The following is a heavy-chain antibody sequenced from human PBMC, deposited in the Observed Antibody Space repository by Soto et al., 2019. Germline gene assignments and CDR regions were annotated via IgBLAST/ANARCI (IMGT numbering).Heavy chain of an antibody. CDR2: IYWNDDK. CDR1: GFSLSTSGVG. J-gene: IGHJ4*02. V-gene: IGHV2-5*01. D-gene: IGHD4-4*01. CDR3: AHRLGGNSLFDY. Sequence: SGPTLVNPTQTLTLTCTFSGFSLSTSGVGVGWIRQPPGKALEWLALIYWNDDKRYSPSLKSRLTITKDTSKNQVVLTMTNMDPVDTATYFFAHRLGGNSLFDYCAQGTLVPVSS.